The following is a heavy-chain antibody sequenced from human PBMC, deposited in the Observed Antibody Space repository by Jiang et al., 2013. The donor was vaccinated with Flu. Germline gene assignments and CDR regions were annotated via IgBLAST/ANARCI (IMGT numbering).Heavy chain of an antibody. V-gene: IGHV4-59*01. CDR3: ARTLSGSSYGWDFDY. CDR1: GGSISSYY. CDR2: IYYSGST. J-gene: IGHJ4*02. Sequence: PGLVKPSETLSLTCTVSGGSISSYYWSWIRQPPGKGLEWIGYIYYSGSTNYNPSLKSRVTISVDTSKNQFSLKLSSVTAADTAVYYCARTLSGSSYGWDFDYWGQGTLVTVSS. D-gene: IGHD1-26*01.